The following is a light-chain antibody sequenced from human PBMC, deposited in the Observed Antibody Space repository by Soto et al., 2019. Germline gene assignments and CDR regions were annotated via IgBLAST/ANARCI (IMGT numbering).Light chain of an antibody. CDR2: EVS. CDR1: SSDVGSYNF. V-gene: IGLV2-14*01. CDR3: SSYTTSSNYV. J-gene: IGLJ1*01. Sequence: SVLNQPAYVSGSPGQSITISCTGTSSDVGSYNFVSWYQQLPGKAPKLMIYEVSNRPSGVSNRFSGSKSGNTASLTISGLQAEDEADYYCSSYTTSSNYVFGSGTKVTV.